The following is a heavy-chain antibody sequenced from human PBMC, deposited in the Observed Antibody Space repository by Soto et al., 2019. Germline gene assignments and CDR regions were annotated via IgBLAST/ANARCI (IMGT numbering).Heavy chain of an antibody. V-gene: IGHV3-11*03. J-gene: IGHJ4*02. CDR2: ISSSLGHT. CDR1: GFDFSDFH. CDR3: AANWNFSLNF. D-gene: IGHD1-1*01. Sequence: GGSLRLSCVASGFDFSDFHISWVRQAPGKGLEWISYISSSLGHTDYAESVKGRFTISRDNAKSSVFLVMSDLRSDDTAVYYCAANWNFSLNFWGQGTLVTVSS.